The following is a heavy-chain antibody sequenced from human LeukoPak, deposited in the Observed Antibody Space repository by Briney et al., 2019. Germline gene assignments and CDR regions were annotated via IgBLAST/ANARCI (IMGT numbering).Heavy chain of an antibody. CDR1: GFTFSNAW. CDR3: TIELRYFDWGSGLDP. Sequence: GGSLRLSCAASGFTFSNAWMSWVRQAPGKGLEWVGRIKSKTDGGTTDYAAPVKGRFTISRDDSKNTLYLQMNSLKTEDAAVYYCTIELRYFDWGSGLDPWGQGTLVTVSS. CDR2: IKSKTDGGTT. D-gene: IGHD3-9*01. V-gene: IGHV3-15*01. J-gene: IGHJ5*02.